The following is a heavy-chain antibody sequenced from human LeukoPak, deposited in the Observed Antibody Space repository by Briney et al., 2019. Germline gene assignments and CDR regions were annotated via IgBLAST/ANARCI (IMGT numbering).Heavy chain of an antibody. CDR1: GGSISSYY. CDR2: IYYSGST. V-gene: IGHV4-59*01. CDR3: ARTPVAAAGPYYYYYGMDV. J-gene: IGHJ6*02. Sequence: SETLSLTCTVSGGSISSYYWSWIRQPPGKGLEWIGYIYYSGSTIYNPSLKSRVTISVDTSKNQFSLKLSSVTATDTAVYYCARTPVAAAGPYYYYYGMDVWGQGTTVTVSS. D-gene: IGHD6-13*01.